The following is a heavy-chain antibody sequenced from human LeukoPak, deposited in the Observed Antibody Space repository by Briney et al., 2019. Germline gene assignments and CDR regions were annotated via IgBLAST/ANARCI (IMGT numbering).Heavy chain of an antibody. CDR3: ARGAVTRDFDL. J-gene: IGHJ4*02. CDR2: IYSSGST. D-gene: IGHD4-17*01. Sequence: GGSLRLSCAVSGFSVSSNFMNWVRQAPGKGLDWVSVIYSSGSTYYADSVKGRFTIARDNSKNTVYLQMNSLRAEGTGVYYCARGAVTRDFDLWGQGTLVTVSS. CDR1: GFSVSSNF. V-gene: IGHV3-53*01.